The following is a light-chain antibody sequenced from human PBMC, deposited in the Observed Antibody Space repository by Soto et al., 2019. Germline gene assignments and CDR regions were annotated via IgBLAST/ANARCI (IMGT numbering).Light chain of an antibody. CDR2: HNK. V-gene: IGLV3-21*02. CDR3: QVWDNGSDNVV. CDR1: NIESKS. Sequence: SYELTQAPSVSVAPGQTARITCEGNNIESKSVHWYQQKPGQAPVLVVYHNKDRPSGIPERLSGSKSGNTATLTISRVEAGDEADYYCQVWDNGSDNVVFGGGTKVTVL. J-gene: IGLJ2*01.